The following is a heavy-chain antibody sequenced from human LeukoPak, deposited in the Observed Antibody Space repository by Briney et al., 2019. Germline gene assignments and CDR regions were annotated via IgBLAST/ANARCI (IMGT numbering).Heavy chain of an antibody. CDR3: ARNQQLGGHSYYYYGMDV. D-gene: IGHD3-16*01. CDR2: ISGGGVTT. J-gene: IGHJ6*02. V-gene: IGHV3-23*01. Sequence: GGSLRLSCAASGFTFSSYAMSWVRQAPGKGLEWVSGISGGGVTTYYADSAKGRFTISRDNSKNTLYLQMNSLRADDTAIYYCARNQQLGGHSYYYYGMDVWGQGTTVTVSS. CDR1: GFTFSSYA.